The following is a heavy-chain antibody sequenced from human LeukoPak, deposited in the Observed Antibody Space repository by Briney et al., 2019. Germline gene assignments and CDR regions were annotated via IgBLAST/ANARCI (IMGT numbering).Heavy chain of an antibody. D-gene: IGHD6-25*01. V-gene: IGHV3-21*01. CDR2: MSSSSSHI. Sequence: GGSLRLYCTASGFTFSRHSINGVRQAQRKGLEWVASMSSSSSHIYYADSVKGRFTISRDNAKHSLYLQLNTLRAEDTAVYYCARDSGNYLDAFDIWGQGTMVTVSS. CDR1: GFTFSRHS. CDR3: ARDSGNYLDAFDI. J-gene: IGHJ3*02.